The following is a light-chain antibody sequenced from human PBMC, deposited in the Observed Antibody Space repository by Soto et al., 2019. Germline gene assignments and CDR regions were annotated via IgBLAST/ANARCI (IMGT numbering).Light chain of an antibody. CDR2: SAS. V-gene: IGKV1-39*01. J-gene: IGKJ3*01. CDR1: ENIGNY. CDR3: QQSYSAPLT. Sequence: DIQLTQSPSSLSASVGDRVIITCRASENIGNYLNWYQQIPGRAPKPLVLSASRLQSGVPSRFSGSGSCTDFTRTITSLQTADFATYYCQQSYSAPLTFGPGPTVDVK.